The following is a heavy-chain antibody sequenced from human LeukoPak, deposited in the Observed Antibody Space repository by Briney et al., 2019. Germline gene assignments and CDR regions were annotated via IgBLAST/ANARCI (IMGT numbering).Heavy chain of an antibody. CDR1: GFTFDDYA. Sequence: GGSLRLSCAASGFTFDDYAMHWVRQAPGKGLEWVSGISWNSGSIGYADSVKGRFTISRDNAKNTLYLQVNSLRAEDTAVYYCAKGGKWDVTPFDYWGQGTLVTVSS. D-gene: IGHD1-26*01. CDR2: ISWNSGSI. V-gene: IGHV3-9*01. CDR3: AKGGKWDVTPFDY. J-gene: IGHJ4*02.